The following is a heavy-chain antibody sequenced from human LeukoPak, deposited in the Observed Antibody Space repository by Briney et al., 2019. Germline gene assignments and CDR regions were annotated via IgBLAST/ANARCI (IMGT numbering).Heavy chain of an antibody. V-gene: IGHV3-23*01. CDR1: GFTFYDYA. CDR3: ARVGWYSEDY. D-gene: IGHD6-19*01. J-gene: IGHJ4*02. CDR2: ISGSGDDT. Sequence: GGSLRLSCAASGFTFYDYAMSWVRQAPGKGLEWVSTISGSGDDTYYAESVKGRFTISRDNSKNTLYLQMNSLRAEDTAVYYCARVGWYSEDYWGQGTLVTVSS.